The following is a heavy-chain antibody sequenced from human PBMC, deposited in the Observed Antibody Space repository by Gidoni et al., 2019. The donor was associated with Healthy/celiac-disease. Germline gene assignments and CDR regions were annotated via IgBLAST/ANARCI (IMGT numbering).Heavy chain of an antibody. Sequence: QVQLVESGGGVVQPGRSLRLSCAASGFTFSSYGMHWVRQAPGKGLEWVAVIWYDGSNKYYADSVKGRFTISRDNFKNTLYLQMNSLRAEDTAVYYCAREFSNTRGYSYGALDYWGQGTLVTVSS. CDR1: GFTFSSYG. V-gene: IGHV3-33*01. J-gene: IGHJ4*02. CDR3: AREFSNTRGYSYGALDY. D-gene: IGHD5-18*01. CDR2: IWYDGSNK.